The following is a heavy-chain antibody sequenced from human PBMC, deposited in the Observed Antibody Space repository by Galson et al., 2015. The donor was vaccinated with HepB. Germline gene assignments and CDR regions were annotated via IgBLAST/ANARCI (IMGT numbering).Heavy chain of an antibody. CDR1: GGSISSYY. Sequence: ETLSLTCTVSGGSISSYYWSWIRQPPGKGLEWIGYIYYSGSTNYNPSLKSRVTISVDTSKNQFSLKLSSVTAADTAVYYCARDLGYWGQGTLVTVSS. CDR3: ARDLGY. J-gene: IGHJ4*02. CDR2: IYYSGST. V-gene: IGHV4-59*01.